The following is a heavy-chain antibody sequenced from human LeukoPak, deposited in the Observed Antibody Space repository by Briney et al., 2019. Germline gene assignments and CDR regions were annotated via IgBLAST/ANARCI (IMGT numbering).Heavy chain of an antibody. CDR2: IKEDGGEM. V-gene: IGHV3-7*01. D-gene: IGHD1-14*01. J-gene: IGHJ4*02. CDR3: ASGMIEFDY. Sequence: GGSLRLSCTVSGIRFNDYWMSWVRQAPGKGLEWVANIKEDGGEMYYVDSVKGRFIISRDNAKNSVYLQMNILRVEDAAVYYCASGMIEFDYWGQGTLVTVSS. CDR1: GIRFNDYW.